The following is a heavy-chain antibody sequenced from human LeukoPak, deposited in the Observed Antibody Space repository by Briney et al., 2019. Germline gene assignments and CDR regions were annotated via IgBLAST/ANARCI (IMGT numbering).Heavy chain of an antibody. CDR2: IIPIFGTA. Sequence: SVKVSCKASGGTFSSYAISWVRQAPGQGLEWMGGIIPIFGTANYAQKFQGRVTITADDSTSTAYMELSSLRSEDTAVYYCARLPLGTYCGGDCRFDIWGQGTMVTVSS. CDR3: ARLPLGTYCGGDCRFDI. V-gene: IGHV1-69*13. CDR1: GGTFSSYA. D-gene: IGHD2-21*02. J-gene: IGHJ3*02.